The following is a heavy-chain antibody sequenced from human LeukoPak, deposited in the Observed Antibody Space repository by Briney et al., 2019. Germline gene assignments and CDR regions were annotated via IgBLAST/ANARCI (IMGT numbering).Heavy chain of an antibody. CDR3: VWHYFDY. CDR1: GFTFSSAW. Sequence: PGGSLRLSCATSGFTFSSAWMSWARQAPGKGLEWVGRIKNKADGGTTDYTVPVKGRFTISRDDAKNTLYLQMDSLISEDTAIYYCVWHYFDYWGQGALVTVSS. D-gene: IGHD3-16*01. V-gene: IGHV3-15*01. CDR2: IKNKADGGTT. J-gene: IGHJ4*02.